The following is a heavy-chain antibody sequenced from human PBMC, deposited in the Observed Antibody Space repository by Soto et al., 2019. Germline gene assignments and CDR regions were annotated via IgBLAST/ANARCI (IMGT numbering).Heavy chain of an antibody. V-gene: IGHV3-48*01. CDR3: TGGGVSSGPGY. D-gene: IGHD3-22*01. CDR2: INTLSTTM. Sequence: EVQLVESGGGLVQPGGSLRLSCAASGFTFSGSSRNWIRQAPGKGLEWISYINTLSTTMYYADSVKGRFSISRDNAKNSLYLQMNSLRADDTAIYYCTGGGVSSGPGYWGQGTLVTVSS. CDR1: GFTFSGSS. J-gene: IGHJ4*02.